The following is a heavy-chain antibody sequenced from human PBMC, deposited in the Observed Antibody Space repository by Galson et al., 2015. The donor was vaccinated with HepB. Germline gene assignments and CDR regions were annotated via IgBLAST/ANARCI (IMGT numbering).Heavy chain of an antibody. Sequence: SLRLSCAASGFTFSSYWMTWVRQAPGKGLERVANIKQDGSEKNYVDSVKGRFTISRDNAKKSVYLQMNSLRAEDTAVYYCAGGITMVRGADYWGQGTLVTVSS. CDR3: AGGITMVRGADY. CDR2: IKQDGSEK. CDR1: GFTFSSYW. D-gene: IGHD3-10*01. V-gene: IGHV3-7*04. J-gene: IGHJ4*02.